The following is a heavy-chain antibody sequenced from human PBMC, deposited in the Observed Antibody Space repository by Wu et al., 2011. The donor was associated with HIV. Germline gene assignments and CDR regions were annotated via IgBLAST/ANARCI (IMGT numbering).Heavy chain of an antibody. V-gene: IGHV1-8*02. CDR3: ARVSEPTYYYESSGLYGVDV. J-gene: IGHJ6*02. CDR2: MNPNTGNA. Sequence: QVQLXQSGTEVKTPGASVKVSCKASGYTFTNYDINWVRQATGQGLEWMGWMNPNTGNAGYSQKFQGRVTMTRNTSIRTVYMEMRSLRSEDTAVYYCARVSEPTYYYESSGLYGVDVWGQGTTVTVSS. CDR1: GYTFTNYD. D-gene: IGHD3-22*01.